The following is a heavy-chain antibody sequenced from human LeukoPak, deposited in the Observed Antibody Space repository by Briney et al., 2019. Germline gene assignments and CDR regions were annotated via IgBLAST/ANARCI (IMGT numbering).Heavy chain of an antibody. CDR3: ARETATGVTSSWYYDC. D-gene: IGHD6-13*01. Sequence: PGGSLRLSWAALGLMFSHSSIRSARAPPGKGVEYVSAITSDGGGTFHAHSVKGRFIICRVNPNDTPSIHLPSLPTQDTAVYYCARETATGVTSSWYYDCWGQGALGTVSS. CDR2: ITSDGGGT. CDR1: GLMFSHSS. V-gene: IGHV3-64*01. J-gene: IGHJ4*02.